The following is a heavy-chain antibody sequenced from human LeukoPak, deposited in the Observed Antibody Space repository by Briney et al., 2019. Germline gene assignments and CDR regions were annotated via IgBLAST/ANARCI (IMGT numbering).Heavy chain of an antibody. CDR1: GLTFSSYS. J-gene: IGHJ1*01. Sequence: QPGGSLRLSCAVSGLTFSSYSMNWVRQAPGKGLEWVSYISSSSSTIYYADFVKGRFTISRDNAKNSLYLQMNSLRAEDTAVYYCATYYYDGSAYWRREYFQHWGQGTLVTVSS. V-gene: IGHV3-48*01. CDR2: ISSSSSTI. D-gene: IGHD3-22*01. CDR3: ATYYYDGSAYWRREYFQH.